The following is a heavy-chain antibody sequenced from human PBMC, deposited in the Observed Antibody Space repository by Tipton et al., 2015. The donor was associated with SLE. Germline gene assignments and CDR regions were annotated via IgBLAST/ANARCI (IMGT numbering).Heavy chain of an antibody. CDR2: INHSGST. D-gene: IGHD3-3*01. V-gene: IGHV4-34*01. CDR1: GGSFSGYY. CDR3: ARGWSGYSDFDY. J-gene: IGHJ4*02. Sequence: TLSLTCAVYGGSFSGYYWSWIRQPPGKGLEWIGEINHSGSTNYNPSLKSRVTISVDTSKNQFSLKLSSVTAADTAVYYCARGWSGYSDFDYWGQGTLVTVSS.